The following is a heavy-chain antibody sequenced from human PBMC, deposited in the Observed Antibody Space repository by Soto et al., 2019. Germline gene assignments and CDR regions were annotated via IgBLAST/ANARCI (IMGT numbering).Heavy chain of an antibody. Sequence: PRGSLRLSCASSGFTFSRYEINWVRQAPGKVLEWISYIHSSGTTTHYADSVKGRFTISRDNAKNSLCLQMNSLSAEDTAVYYCATRSGGGGAFDFWGQGTMVTVSS. D-gene: IGHD3-10*01. CDR2: IHSSGTTT. CDR3: ATRSGGGGAFDF. J-gene: IGHJ3*01. CDR1: GFTFSRYE. V-gene: IGHV3-48*03.